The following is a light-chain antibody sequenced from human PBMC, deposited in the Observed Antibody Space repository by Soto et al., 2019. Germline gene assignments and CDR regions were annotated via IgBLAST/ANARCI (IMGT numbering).Light chain of an antibody. Sequence: DIQMTQSPSTLSASVGDSVTITCRASQVISTSLAWYQVKPGKAPKLLIYAASTLESGVPSRSSATVSGTEFSLTITSLQPEDFATYYCQQLFDSPITFGQGTRLEIK. CDR1: QVISTS. CDR3: QQLFDSPIT. J-gene: IGKJ5*01. CDR2: AAS. V-gene: IGKV1-9*01.